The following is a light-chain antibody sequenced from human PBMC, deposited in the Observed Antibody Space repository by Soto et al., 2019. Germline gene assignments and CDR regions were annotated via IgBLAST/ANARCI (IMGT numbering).Light chain of an antibody. Sequence: EILLTQSPATLSLSPGERATLSCRASQSVNSNSLAWYQQKPGQAPRLLIYGASSRATGISDRFSSSGSGADFTLTISRLEPEDFAVYYCQQYDTSPQVMYTFGQGTKLEIK. V-gene: IGKV3-20*01. J-gene: IGKJ2*01. CDR3: QQYDTSPQVMYT. CDR1: QSVNSNS. CDR2: GAS.